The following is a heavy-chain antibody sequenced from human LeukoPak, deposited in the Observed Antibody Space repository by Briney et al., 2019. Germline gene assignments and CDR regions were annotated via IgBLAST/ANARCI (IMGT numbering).Heavy chain of an antibody. CDR3: ARIRYSSSSVDFDH. CDR1: GFSLRTRGMC. D-gene: IGHD6-13*01. Sequence: SGPTLVNPTQTLTLTCTFSGFSLRTRGMCVSWIRQPPGKALEWLSRIDWDDDKYYSTSLKTRLTISKDTSKNQVVLTMTNMDPVDTATYYCARIRYSSSSVDFDHWGQGTLVTVSS. CDR2: IDWDDDK. J-gene: IGHJ4*02. V-gene: IGHV2-70*11.